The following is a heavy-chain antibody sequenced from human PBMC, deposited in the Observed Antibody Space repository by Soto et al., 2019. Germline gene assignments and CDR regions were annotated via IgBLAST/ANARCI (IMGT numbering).Heavy chain of an antibody. Sequence: PSETLSLTCSVSGGSINSGDYYWSWIRQSPGKGLEWIGYIYYSGSTYYNPSLKSRSTISIDTSKNQFFLDVDSVTAADTAVSYCARLYTGYEAFDYWGQGTLVIVSS. V-gene: IGHV4-30-4*08. CDR2: IYYSGST. CDR3: ARLYTGYEAFDY. CDR1: GGSINSGDYY. J-gene: IGHJ4*02. D-gene: IGHD3-9*01.